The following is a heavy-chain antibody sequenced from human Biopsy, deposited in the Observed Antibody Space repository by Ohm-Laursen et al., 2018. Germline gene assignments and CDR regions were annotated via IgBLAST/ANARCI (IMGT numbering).Heavy chain of an antibody. V-gene: IGHV4-4*07. CDR2: AYPSGTT. Sequence: SETLSLTCSVSGASMTDYFWSWIWQPAGKGLEWIGRAYPSGTTYYNPSLKGRVTISIDASKNQLSLKVTSVTAADTAVFYCAGSRGHYFNGLDVWGQRTTVSVSS. CDR3: AGSRGHYFNGLDV. J-gene: IGHJ6*02. D-gene: IGHD3-10*01. CDR1: GASMTDYF.